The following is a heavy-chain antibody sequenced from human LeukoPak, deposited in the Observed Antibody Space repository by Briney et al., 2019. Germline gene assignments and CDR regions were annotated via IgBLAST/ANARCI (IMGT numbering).Heavy chain of an antibody. J-gene: IGHJ3*02. V-gene: IGHV4-39*01. CDR1: GASISSSSYY. CDR2: IYYRGST. CDR3: ARPPALDLDAFDI. Sequence: SETLSLTCTVSGASISSSSYYWGWIRQPPGKGLEWIGSIYYRGSTYYNPSLKSRVTISVDTSKNQFSLKLSSVTAADTAVYYCARPPALDLDAFDIWGQGAMVTVSS.